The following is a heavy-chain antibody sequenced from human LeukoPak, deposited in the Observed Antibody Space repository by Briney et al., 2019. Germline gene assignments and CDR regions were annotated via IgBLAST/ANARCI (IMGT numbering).Heavy chain of an antibody. D-gene: IGHD3-16*01. CDR3: ARDGGRYGIDS. Sequence: SETLSLTCTVSGGSISSYFWNWIRQPPGKGLEWIGYIYYSGSTNYNPSLQSRVTISVDTSKNQFSLKLSSVTAADTAVYYCARDGGRYGIDSWGQGTLVTVSS. CDR2: IYYSGST. V-gene: IGHV4-59*01. J-gene: IGHJ4*02. CDR1: GGSISSYF.